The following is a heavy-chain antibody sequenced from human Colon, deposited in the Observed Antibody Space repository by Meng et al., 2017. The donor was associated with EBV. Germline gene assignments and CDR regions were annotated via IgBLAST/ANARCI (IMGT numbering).Heavy chain of an antibody. CDR1: GDSISHGGCT. CDR3: ARDTTTWGNKGLDY. J-gene: IGHJ4*02. CDR2: IYYSGST. Sequence: QRRQQEAGPGRVKPSQTLSLTCAIAGDSISHGGCTWSWSRQPPGKGLEWIGYIYYSGSTTYNPSLKSRVTISIDTSKNQFSLKMNSVTAADTAVYYCARDTTTWGNKGLDYRGQGLLVTVSS. D-gene: IGHD7-27*01. V-gene: IGHV4-30-2*01.